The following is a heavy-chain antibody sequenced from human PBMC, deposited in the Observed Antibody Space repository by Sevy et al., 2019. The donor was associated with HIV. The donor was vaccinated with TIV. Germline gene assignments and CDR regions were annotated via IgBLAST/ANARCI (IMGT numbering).Heavy chain of an antibody. CDR1: GFTFSSYG. V-gene: IGHV3-33*01. CDR2: IWYDGSNK. D-gene: IGHD2-15*01. Sequence: GGSLRLSCAASGFTFSSYGMHWVRQAPGKGLEWVAVIWYDGSNKYYADSVKGRFTISRDNSKNTLYLQMNSLRAEDTAVYYCARVRGAANYCYYGMDVWGQGTTVTVSS. CDR3: ARVRGAANYCYYGMDV. J-gene: IGHJ6*02.